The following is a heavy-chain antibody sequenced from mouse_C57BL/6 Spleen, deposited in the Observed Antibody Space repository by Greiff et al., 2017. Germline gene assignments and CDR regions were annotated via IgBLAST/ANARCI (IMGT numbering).Heavy chain of an antibody. CDR1: GFTFSDYG. CDR3: PNYDYEGYLDV. Sequence: EVQLVESGGGLVQPGGSLKLSCAASGFTFSDYGMQWVRQAPEKGPEWVAYISNGACSIYYADTVTGRFTISRDNAKHTLFLKMTSLRSEDTDMYYCPNYDYEGYLDVWGTGTSVTVSS. J-gene: IGHJ1*03. D-gene: IGHD2-4*01. CDR2: ISNGACSI. V-gene: IGHV5-17*01.